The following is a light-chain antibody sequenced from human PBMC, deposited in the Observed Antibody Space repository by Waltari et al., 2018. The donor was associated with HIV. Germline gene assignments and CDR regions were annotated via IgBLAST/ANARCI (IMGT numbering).Light chain of an antibody. CDR1: QSITSF. J-gene: IGKJ3*01. Sequence: DIQMTQSPSSLSPSVADKVTITSRASQSITSFLNWYQQIPGQPPKLLIYAASSVQNGVPPRVRGCGPGTDFLVTMSSLQPEDSAAYYCQQSYSTLFTVDPGTRVGIK. V-gene: IGKV1-39*01. CDR3: QQSYSTLFT. CDR2: AAS.